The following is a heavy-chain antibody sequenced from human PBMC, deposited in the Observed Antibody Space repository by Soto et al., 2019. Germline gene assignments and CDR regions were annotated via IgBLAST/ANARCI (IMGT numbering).Heavy chain of an antibody. J-gene: IGHJ3*02. D-gene: IGHD2-2*01. V-gene: IGHV4-61*05. CDR3: ASYQQSYAFDI. CDR1: GGSISSSSYY. CDR2: IYYSGST. Sequence: SETLSLTCTVSGGSISSSSYYWGWIRQPPGKGLEWIGYIYYSGSTNYNPSLKSRVTISVDTSKNQFSLKLSSVTAADTAVYYCASYQQSYAFDIWGQGTMVTVSS.